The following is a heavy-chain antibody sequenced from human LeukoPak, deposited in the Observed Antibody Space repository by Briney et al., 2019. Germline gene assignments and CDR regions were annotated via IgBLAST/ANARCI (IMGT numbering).Heavy chain of an antibody. CDR1: GYSFTSYW. V-gene: IGHV5-51*01. CDR2: IYPGDSDT. Sequence: ESLKISCKGSGYSFTSYWIGWVRQMPGKGLEWMGIIYPGDSDTRYSPSFQGQVTISADKSISTAYLQWSSLKASDTAMYYCARLGRGRFLEWLRFRYYFDYWGQGTLVTVSS. J-gene: IGHJ4*02. CDR3: ARLGRGRFLEWLRFRYYFDY. D-gene: IGHD3-3*01.